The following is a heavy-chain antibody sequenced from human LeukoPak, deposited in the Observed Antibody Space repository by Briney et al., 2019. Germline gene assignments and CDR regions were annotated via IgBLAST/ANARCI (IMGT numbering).Heavy chain of an antibody. CDR3: AQEGEWTTTVSPSDY. V-gene: IGHV3-23*01. CDR2: ISGSGGST. J-gene: IGHJ4*02. Sequence: GGSLRLSCAASGFTFSSYAMSWVRQAPGKGLEWVSSISGSGGSTYYADSVKGRFTISRDNSKNTLYLQMNSLRAEDTAVYYCAQEGEWTTTVSPSDYWGQGTLVNVSS. D-gene: IGHD4-17*01. CDR1: GFTFSSYA.